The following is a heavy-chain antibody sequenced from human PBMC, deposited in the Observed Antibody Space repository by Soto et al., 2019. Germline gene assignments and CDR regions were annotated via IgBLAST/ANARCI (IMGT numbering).Heavy chain of an antibody. CDR1: GFTFSNYI. CDR3: AGGDNYYALGV. J-gene: IGHJ6*02. Sequence: QLQLVESGGGVVQPGRSLRLSCAASGFTFSNYIMHWVRQAPGKGLEWVAFISYDGSNNNYADSMKGRFTISRDNSKNTLYLQLSGLRPEDTAVYYCAGGDNYYALGVWGQGTTVTVSS. CDR2: ISYDGSNN. V-gene: IGHV3-30*04. D-gene: IGHD2-15*01.